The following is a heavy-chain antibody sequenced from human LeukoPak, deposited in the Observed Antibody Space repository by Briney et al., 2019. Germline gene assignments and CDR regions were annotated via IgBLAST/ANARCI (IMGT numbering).Heavy chain of an antibody. Sequence: SETLSLTCTVSGDSISSSSYFWGWIRQPPGKGLEWIASVSYSVTTSYNPSLKSRVTISLDTSKNQFSLKLSSVTAADTAVLYCARHTYSIYYFDYWGQGTLVTVSS. CDR3: ARHTYSIYYFDY. CDR2: VSYSVTT. V-gene: IGHV4-39*01. J-gene: IGHJ4*02. D-gene: IGHD5-18*01. CDR1: GDSISSSSYF.